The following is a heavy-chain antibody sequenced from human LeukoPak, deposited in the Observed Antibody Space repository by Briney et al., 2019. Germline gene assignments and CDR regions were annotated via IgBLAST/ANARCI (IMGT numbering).Heavy chain of an antibody. CDR1: GGSFSGYY. CDR2: INHSGST. CDR3: ARRSRTFGSGSYVY. J-gene: IGHJ4*02. Sequence: SETLSLTCAVYGGSFSGYYWSWIRQPPGKGLEWIGEINHSGSTNYNPSLKSRVTISVDTSKNQFSLKLSSVTAADTAVYYCARRSRTFGSGSYVYWGQGTLVTVSS. D-gene: IGHD3-10*01. V-gene: IGHV4-34*01.